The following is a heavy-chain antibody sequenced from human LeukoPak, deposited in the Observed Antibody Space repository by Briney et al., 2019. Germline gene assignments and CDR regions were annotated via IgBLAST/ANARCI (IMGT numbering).Heavy chain of an antibody. CDR2: ISSGGNTQ. CDR1: GFSLSSYE. CDR3: ARDIVNGPFVISLES. D-gene: IGHD2-21*01. J-gene: IGHJ4*02. Sequence: PGGSLILSCAASGFSLSSYEMNWIRQVPGKGLEWVSHISSGGNTQYYADSVRGRFTMSRDDAKNSLDLQMDSLRIEDTGVYYCARDIVNGPFVISLESWGQGARVTVSS. V-gene: IGHV3-48*03.